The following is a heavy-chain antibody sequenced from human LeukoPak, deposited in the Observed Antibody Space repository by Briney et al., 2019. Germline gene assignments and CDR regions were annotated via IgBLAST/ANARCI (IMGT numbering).Heavy chain of an antibody. Sequence: PSETLSLTCTVSGGSISSSSYYWGWVRQPPGKGLEWIVNIYYTGSTYYNPPLKSRVTISVDTSKNQFSLKLRSVTAADTAVYYCARHPNYYDSSANLWGQGTLVTVSS. D-gene: IGHD3-22*01. CDR1: GGSISSSSYY. V-gene: IGHV4-39*01. CDR3: ARHPNYYDSSANL. CDR2: IYYTGST. J-gene: IGHJ5*02.